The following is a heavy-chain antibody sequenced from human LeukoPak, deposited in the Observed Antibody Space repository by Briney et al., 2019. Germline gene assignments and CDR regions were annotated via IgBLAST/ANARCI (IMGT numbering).Heavy chain of an antibody. D-gene: IGHD6-19*01. V-gene: IGHV4-39*07. CDR1: GGSISSSSYY. CDR3: ARDEQWLVAFDI. CDR2: IYYSGST. J-gene: IGHJ3*02. Sequence: PSETLSLTCTVSGGSISSSSYYWGWIRQPPGKGLEWIGSIYYSGSTYYNPSLKSRVTISVDTSKNQFSLKLSSVTAADTAVYYCARDEQWLVAFDIWGQGTMVTVSS.